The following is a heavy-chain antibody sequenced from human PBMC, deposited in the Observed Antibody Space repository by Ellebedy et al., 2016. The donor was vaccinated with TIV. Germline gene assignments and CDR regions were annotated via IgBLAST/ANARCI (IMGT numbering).Heavy chain of an antibody. CDR3: AKDLGFYGSGSHY. J-gene: IGHJ4*02. Sequence: SLKISCGVSGFSAYGIHWVRQAPGRGLEWGAFISYDGSNRYYADSVKGRFTISRDNSKNTLYLQMNSLGAEDTAVYYCAKDLGFYGSGSHYWGQGTPVTVSS. CDR2: ISYDGSNR. CDR1: GFSAYG. V-gene: IGHV3-30*18. D-gene: IGHD3-10*01.